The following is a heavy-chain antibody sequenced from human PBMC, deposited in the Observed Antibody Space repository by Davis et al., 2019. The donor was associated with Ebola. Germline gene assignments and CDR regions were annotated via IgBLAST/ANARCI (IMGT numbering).Heavy chain of an antibody. CDR2: LYYSGSA. V-gene: IGHV4-31*03. Sequence: MPSETLSLTCTVSGGSISTGGYYWSWIRQHPGQGREWIRYLYYSGSAYYNPSRKSRVTISIDRSKNQFSLKLTSVTAADTAVYYCARDLRDYYYGMDVWGKGTTVTVSS. CDR3: ARDLRDYYYGMDV. J-gene: IGHJ6*04. CDR1: GGSISTGGYY.